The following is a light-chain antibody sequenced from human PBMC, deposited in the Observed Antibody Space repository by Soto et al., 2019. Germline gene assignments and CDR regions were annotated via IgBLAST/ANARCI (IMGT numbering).Light chain of an antibody. CDR1: QSVLYSPNNKNY. CDR3: QHYYTTPPA. J-gene: IGKJ3*01. Sequence: DIVMTQSPDSLAVSLGERDTINCKSSQSVLYSPNNKNYLAWFQQKPGLPPKLIIYWASTRESGFPDRFSGSGSVTDFTLTISSLQAEDVAVYYCQHYYTTPPAFGPGTKVDIK. CDR2: WAS. V-gene: IGKV4-1*01.